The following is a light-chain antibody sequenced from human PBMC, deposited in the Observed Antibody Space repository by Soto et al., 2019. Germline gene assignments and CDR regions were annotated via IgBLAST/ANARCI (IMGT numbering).Light chain of an antibody. Sequence: AIQLTQSPSSLSASVGDRVTITCRASQGISSALAWYQQKPGKPPKLLIYDASSLESGVPSRFSGSGSGTDFTLTINSLQPEDFATYYCQQFNNYPQTFGPGTKVDIK. CDR2: DAS. CDR1: QGISSA. CDR3: QQFNNYPQT. V-gene: IGKV1D-13*01. J-gene: IGKJ3*01.